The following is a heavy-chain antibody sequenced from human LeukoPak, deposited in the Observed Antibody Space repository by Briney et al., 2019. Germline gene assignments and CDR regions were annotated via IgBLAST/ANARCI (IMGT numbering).Heavy chain of an antibody. Sequence: PGGSLRLSCAASGFNFSSHAMYWARQAPDKGLEWVTFISYDGSVKSYADSVRGRFTISRDNSKNTLSLQMNSLRGEDTAVYYCAKDLSEKYSLDYWGQGTLVIVSS. CDR2: ISYDGSVK. V-gene: IGHV3-30-3*02. J-gene: IGHJ4*02. CDR1: GFNFSSHA. D-gene: IGHD2-21*01. CDR3: AKDLSEKYSLDY.